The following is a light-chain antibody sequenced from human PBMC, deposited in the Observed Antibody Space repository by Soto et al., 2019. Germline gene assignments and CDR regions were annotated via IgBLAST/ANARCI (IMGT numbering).Light chain of an antibody. J-gene: IGKJ1*01. CDR2: DAS. V-gene: IGKV1-5*01. CDR1: QSIVNW. CDR3: QRYDSYSRT. Sequence: DIQMTQSPSTLSASVGDRVTITCRASQSIVNWLAWYQQKPGKAPKLLIYDASSLESGVPSRFSGSGSGTESPLTITTLQPDDFATYYSQRYDSYSRTFGQGTKVKIK.